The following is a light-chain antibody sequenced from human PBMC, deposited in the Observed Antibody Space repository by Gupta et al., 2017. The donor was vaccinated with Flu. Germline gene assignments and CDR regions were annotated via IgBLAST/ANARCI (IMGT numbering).Light chain of an antibody. CDR3: QQYRSYPWT. CDR1: QISDSW. Sequence: GDRVTITCRASQISDSWLAWYQQKPGKAPKLLIYKTSNLESGVPSRFSGSGSGTEFTLTISSLQPDDFATYYCQQYRSYPWTFGQGTTVEIQ. V-gene: IGKV1-5*03. J-gene: IGKJ1*01. CDR2: KTS.